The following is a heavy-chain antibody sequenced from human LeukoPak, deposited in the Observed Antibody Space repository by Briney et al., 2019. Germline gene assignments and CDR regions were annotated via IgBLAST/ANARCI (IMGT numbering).Heavy chain of an antibody. CDR2: ISSSGTTI. CDR3: ARGVYDSSGYYHY. Sequence: PGGSLRLSCAASGFTFSSYAMSWVRQAPGKGLEWVSYISSSGTTIYYADSMKGRFTISRDNAKNSLYLQMNSLRADDTAVYYCARGVYDSSGYYHYWGQGTLVTVSS. D-gene: IGHD3-22*01. J-gene: IGHJ4*02. CDR1: GFTFSSYA. V-gene: IGHV3-48*03.